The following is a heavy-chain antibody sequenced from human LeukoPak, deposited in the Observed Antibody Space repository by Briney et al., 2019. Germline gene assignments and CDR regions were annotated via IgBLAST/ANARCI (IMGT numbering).Heavy chain of an antibody. Sequence: GRSLRLSCAASGFTFSSYAMHWVRQAPGKGLEWVAVISYDGSNKYYADSVKGRFTISRDNSKNTLYLQMNSLRAEDTAVYYCVGYDILTGPFDYWGQGTLVTVSS. D-gene: IGHD3-9*01. V-gene: IGHV3-30*04. CDR2: ISYDGSNK. CDR3: VGYDILTGPFDY. J-gene: IGHJ4*02. CDR1: GFTFSSYA.